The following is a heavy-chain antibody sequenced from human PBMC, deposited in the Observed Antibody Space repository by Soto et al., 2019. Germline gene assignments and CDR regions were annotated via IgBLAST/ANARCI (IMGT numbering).Heavy chain of an antibody. CDR1: GFTFSSYS. D-gene: IGHD6-13*01. CDR3: ARHPERIAEIGWFEP. CDR2: ISSSSSTI. Sequence: EVQLVESGGGLVQPGGSLRLSCAASGFTFSSYSMNWVRQAPGKGLEWVSYISSSSSTIYYADSVKGRFTISRDNAKNSLYLQMTSLRAEDTAVYYCARHPERIAEIGWFEPWGQGTLVTVSS. J-gene: IGHJ5*02. V-gene: IGHV3-48*01.